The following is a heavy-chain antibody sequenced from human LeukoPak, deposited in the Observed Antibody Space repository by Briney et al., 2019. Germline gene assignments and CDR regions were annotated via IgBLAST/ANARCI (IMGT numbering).Heavy chain of an antibody. D-gene: IGHD3-10*01. CDR2: ISSSSNFI. Sequence: PGGSLRLSCAASGFTFSSYSMNWVRQAPGKGLEWVSSISSSSNFIYYADSVKGRFTISRDNAKNSLYLQMNSLRAEDTAVYYCARDRGSGSYYYFDYWGQGTLVTVSS. V-gene: IGHV3-21*01. CDR3: ARDRGSGSYYYFDY. CDR1: GFTFSSYS. J-gene: IGHJ4*02.